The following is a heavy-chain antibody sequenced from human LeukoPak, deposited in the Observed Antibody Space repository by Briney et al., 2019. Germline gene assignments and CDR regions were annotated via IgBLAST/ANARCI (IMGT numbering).Heavy chain of an antibody. J-gene: IGHJ4*02. D-gene: IGHD5-24*01. V-gene: IGHV4-39*07. Sequence: PSETLSLTCTVSGGSINSNSYYWGWIRQPPGKGLEWIGSIYYSGSTYYNPSLKSRVTISVDTSKNQFSLELNSVTAADTAVYYCASGSRGEMATITYHWGQGTLVTVSS. CDR3: ASGSRGEMATITYH. CDR2: IYYSGST. CDR1: GGSINSNSYY.